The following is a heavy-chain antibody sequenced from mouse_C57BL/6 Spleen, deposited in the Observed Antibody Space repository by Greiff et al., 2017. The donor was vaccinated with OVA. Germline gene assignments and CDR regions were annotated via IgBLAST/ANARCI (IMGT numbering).Heavy chain of an antibody. V-gene: IGHV2-2*01. D-gene: IGHD1-1*01. CDR2: IWSGGST. CDR3: ASYYYGSSSLIYAMDY. J-gene: IGHJ4*01. Sequence: VKLQESGPGLVQPSQSLSITCTVSGFSLTSYGVHWVRQSPGKGLEWLGVIWSGGSTDYNAAFISRLSISKDNSKSQVFFKMNSLQADDTAIYYCASYYYGSSSLIYAMDYWGQGTSVTVSS. CDR1: GFSLTSYG.